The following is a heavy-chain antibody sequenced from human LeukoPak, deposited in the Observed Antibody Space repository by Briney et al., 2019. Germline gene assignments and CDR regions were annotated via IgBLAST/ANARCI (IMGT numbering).Heavy chain of an antibody. Sequence: GGSLRLSCAASGFTFSSYSMNWVRQAPGKGLEWVSSISSSSSYIYYADSVKGRFTISRDNAKNSLYLQMNSLRAEDTAVYYCARRPVGYDAFNIWGQGTMVTVSS. CDR3: ARRPVGYDAFNI. V-gene: IGHV3-21*01. J-gene: IGHJ3*02. CDR2: ISSSSSYI. D-gene: IGHD4-23*01. CDR1: GFTFSSYS.